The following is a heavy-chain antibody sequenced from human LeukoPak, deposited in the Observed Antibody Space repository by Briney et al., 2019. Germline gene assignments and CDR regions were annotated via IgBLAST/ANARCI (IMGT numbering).Heavy chain of an antibody. CDR1: GYTFTSYD. J-gene: IGHJ4*02. CDR2: MNPNSGNT. Sequence: ASVKVSCKXSGYTFTSYDINWVRQATGQGLEWMGWMNPNSGNTGYAQKFQGRVTMTRNTSISTAYMELSSLRSEDTAVYYCARDSSYYYDSSGSSSFDYWGQGTLVTVSS. V-gene: IGHV1-8*01. CDR3: ARDSSYYYDSSGSSSFDY. D-gene: IGHD3-22*01.